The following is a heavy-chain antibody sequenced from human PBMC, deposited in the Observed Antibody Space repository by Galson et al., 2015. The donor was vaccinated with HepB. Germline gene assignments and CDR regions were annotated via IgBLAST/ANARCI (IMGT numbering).Heavy chain of an antibody. J-gene: IGHJ6*02. V-gene: IGHV3-11*06. CDR2: ISSSSSYT. Sequence: SLRRSCAASGFTFSDYYMSWIRQAPGKGLEWVSYISSSSSYTNDADSVKGRFTISRDNAKNSLYLQMNSLRAEDTAVYYCARVGRGSLWFGELLEYYYYYGMDVWGQGTTVTVSS. CDR3: ARVGRGSLWFGELLEYYYYYGMDV. D-gene: IGHD3-10*01. CDR1: GFTFSDYY.